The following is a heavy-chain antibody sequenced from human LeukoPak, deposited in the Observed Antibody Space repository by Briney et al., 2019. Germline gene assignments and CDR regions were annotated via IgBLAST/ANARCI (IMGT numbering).Heavy chain of an antibody. CDR1: GFTFSSYA. CDR2: ISYDGSKK. CDR3: ARDLGSGSYYNFGEWSSVFDY. V-gene: IGHV3-30*01. J-gene: IGHJ4*02. D-gene: IGHD3-10*01. Sequence: GGSLRLSCAASGFTFSSYAMHWVRQAPGEGLEWVAVISYDGSKKYYADSGKGRFTISRHNSKNTLYLQMNSLRAEDTAVYYCARDLGSGSYYNFGEWSSVFDYWGQGTLVTVSS.